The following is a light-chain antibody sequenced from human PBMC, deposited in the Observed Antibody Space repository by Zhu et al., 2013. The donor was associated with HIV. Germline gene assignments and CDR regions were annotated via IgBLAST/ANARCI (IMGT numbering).Light chain of an antibody. Sequence: IQLTQSPSSLSASVGDTVTITCRTSQDISSSLAWYQQKPGKAPNLLIYAASSLQSGVPSRFSGSGSGTDFTLTISSLQPEDFATYYCQQSYSTPYTFCQGTKLEIK. J-gene: IGKJ2*01. CDR3: QQSYSTPYT. CDR1: QDISSS. CDR2: AAS. V-gene: IGKV1-39*01.